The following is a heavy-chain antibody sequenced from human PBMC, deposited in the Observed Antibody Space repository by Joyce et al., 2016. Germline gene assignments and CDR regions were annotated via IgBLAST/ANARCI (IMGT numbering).Heavy chain of an antibody. CDR2: IDPSDSYT. D-gene: IGHD2-15*01. Sequence: EVQLVQSGAEVKKPGESLRISCKVSGYRFTSYWINWVRQVPGKGLGWMGRIDPSDSYTNYSPSFQVPVTISADKSISTAYLQWSSLKASDTAMYYCARPRYCSGGSCLNWFDPWGQGTLVTVSS. CDR1: GYRFTSYW. V-gene: IGHV5-10-1*01. J-gene: IGHJ5*02. CDR3: ARPRYCSGGSCLNWFDP.